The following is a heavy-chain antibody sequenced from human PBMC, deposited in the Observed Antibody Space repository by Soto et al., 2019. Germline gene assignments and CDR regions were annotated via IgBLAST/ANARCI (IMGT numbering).Heavy chain of an antibody. Sequence: SETLSLTCTVSGGSISSYYWSWIRQPPGKGLEWIGYIYYSGSTYYNPSLKSRVTISVDTSKNQFSLKLSSVAAADTAVYYCARWWSGSRQGFDPWGQGTLVTVSS. CDR1: GGSISSYY. J-gene: IGHJ5*02. V-gene: IGHV4-59*12. CDR2: IYYSGST. CDR3: ARWWSGSRQGFDP. D-gene: IGHD3-3*01.